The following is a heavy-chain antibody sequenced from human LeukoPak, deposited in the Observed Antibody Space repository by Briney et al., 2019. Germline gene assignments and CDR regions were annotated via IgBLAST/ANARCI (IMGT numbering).Heavy chain of an antibody. D-gene: IGHD5-24*01. V-gene: IGHV1-18*01. CDR1: GYTFTSYG. CDR2: ISAYNGNT. CDR3: ARYRGRDGYNYFDY. Sequence: ASVKVSCKASGYTFTSYGISWVRQAPGQALEWMGWISAYNGNTNYAQKLQGRVTMTTDTSTSTAYMELRSLRSDDTAVYYCARYRGRDGYNYFDYWGQGTLVTVSS. J-gene: IGHJ4*02.